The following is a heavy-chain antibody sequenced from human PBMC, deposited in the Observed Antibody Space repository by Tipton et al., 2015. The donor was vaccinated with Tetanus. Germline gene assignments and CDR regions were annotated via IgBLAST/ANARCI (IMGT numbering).Heavy chain of an antibody. V-gene: IGHV1-46*01. D-gene: IGHD4-11*01. CDR1: GYTFTSYY. CDR2: INPSGGST. J-gene: IGHJ6*02. CDR3: ARWPTVTTALYYYGMVV. Sequence: QSGAEVKKPGASVEVSCKASGYTFTSYYMHWVRQAPGQGLEWMGIINPSGGSTGYAQKFQGRVTMTRDTSTSTVYMELSSLRSEDTAVYYCARWPTVTTALYYYGMVVWGQWPTVTVPS.